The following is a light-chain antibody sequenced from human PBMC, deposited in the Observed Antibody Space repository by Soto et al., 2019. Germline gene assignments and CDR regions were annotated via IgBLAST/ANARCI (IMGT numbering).Light chain of an antibody. V-gene: IGKV3-15*01. CDR3: QQYHNWPLT. J-gene: IGKJ1*01. Sequence: EIVMTQSPATLSVSPGERATLSCRASQSVSSNLAWYHQKPGQAPRLLIYAASTWATGIPARFSGSGSGTEFTLTISSLQSEDFAVYYCQQYHNWPLTFGEGTKVEIK. CDR2: AAS. CDR1: QSVSSN.